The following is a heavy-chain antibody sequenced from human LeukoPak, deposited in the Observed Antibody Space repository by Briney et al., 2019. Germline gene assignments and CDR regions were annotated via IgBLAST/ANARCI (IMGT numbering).Heavy chain of an antibody. CDR3: ASTLIGIAVAGTVY. J-gene: IGHJ4*02. CDR1: GGSISSSNW. CDR2: IYHSGST. Sequence: PSETLSLTCAVSGGSISSSNWWSWVRQPPGKGLEWIGEIYHSGSTNYNPSLKSRVTISVDKSKNQFSLKLSSVTAAGTAVYYCASTLIGIAVAGTVYWGQGTLVTVSS. V-gene: IGHV4-4*02. D-gene: IGHD6-19*01.